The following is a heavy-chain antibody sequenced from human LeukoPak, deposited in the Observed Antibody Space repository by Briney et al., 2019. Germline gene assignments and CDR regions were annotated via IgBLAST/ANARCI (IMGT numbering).Heavy chain of an antibody. CDR1: GGSISRGAYY. D-gene: IGHD3-16*01. Sequence: PSETLSLTCTVSGGSISRGAYYWSWIRQHPGKGLEWIGYIYYSGSTYYNPSLKSRVTISVDTSKNQFSLKLSSVTAADTAVYYCARAGSMITFGLYYWGQGTLVTVSS. CDR3: ARAGSMITFGLYY. V-gene: IGHV4-31*03. CDR2: IYYSGST. J-gene: IGHJ4*02.